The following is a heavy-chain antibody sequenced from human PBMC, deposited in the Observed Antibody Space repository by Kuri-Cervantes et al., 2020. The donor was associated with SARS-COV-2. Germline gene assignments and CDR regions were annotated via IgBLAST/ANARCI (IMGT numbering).Heavy chain of an antibody. J-gene: IGHJ4*01. CDR3: TTGPLDY. V-gene: IGHV3-15*01. CDR1: EFNFRYYA. CDR2: IYSKSDAAEYAAPDGGTT. Sequence: GGSLRLSCVASEFNFRYYAMYWVRQAPGKGLEWVGRIYSKSDAAEYAAPDGGTTDYAAPVKGRFIISRDDSKNTLFLQMNVLQTEDTAVYYCTTGPLDYWGHGTLVTVSS.